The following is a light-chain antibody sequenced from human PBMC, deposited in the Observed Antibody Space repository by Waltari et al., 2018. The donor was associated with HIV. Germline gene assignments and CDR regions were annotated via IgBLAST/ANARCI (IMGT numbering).Light chain of an antibody. CDR1: SGSIASNF. J-gene: IGLJ2*01. CDR2: EDK. Sequence: NFMLTQAHSVSESPGKTVTISCTRSSGSIASNFVQWYQQRPGSATTILIYEDKERPSGVPDRFSGSIDSSSNSASLTISGLKTEDEADYYCQSYDSSNHVVFGGGTKLTVL. CDR3: QSYDSSNHVV. V-gene: IGLV6-57*03.